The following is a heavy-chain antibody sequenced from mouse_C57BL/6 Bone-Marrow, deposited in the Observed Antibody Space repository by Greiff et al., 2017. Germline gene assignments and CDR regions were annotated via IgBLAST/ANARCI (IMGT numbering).Heavy chain of an antibody. D-gene: IGHD2-5*01. Sequence: EVKLMESGEGLVKPGGSLKLSCAASGFTFSSYAMSWVRQTPEKRLEWVAYISSGGSYTYYPDSVKGRFTISRDNAKNTLYLQMSSLKSEDTAMYYCARFYYSNFYYAMDYWGQGTSVTVSS. CDR2: ISSGGSYT. J-gene: IGHJ4*01. CDR1: GFTFSSYA. V-gene: IGHV5-6*03. CDR3: ARFYYSNFYYAMDY.